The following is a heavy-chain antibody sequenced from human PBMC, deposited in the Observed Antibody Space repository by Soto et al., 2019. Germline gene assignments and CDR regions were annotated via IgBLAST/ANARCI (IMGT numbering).Heavy chain of an antibody. J-gene: IGHJ4*02. CDR3: AKSKGGSTLDF. D-gene: IGHD6-25*01. V-gene: IGHV1-3*01. Sequence: QVQLVQSGAEVQKPGASVKLSCKASGYTFSSSAMHWVRQAPGQRLEWMGWIYVGNDKTEYSWRFQGRVTITKDTSAGTADMELRGLTSEDTAVYYCAKSKGGSTLDFWGPGTLFTFSS. CDR2: IYVGNDKT. CDR1: GYTFSSSA.